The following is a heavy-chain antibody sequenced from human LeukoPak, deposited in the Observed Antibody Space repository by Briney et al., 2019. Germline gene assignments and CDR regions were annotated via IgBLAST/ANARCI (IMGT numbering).Heavy chain of an antibody. V-gene: IGHV4-34*01. D-gene: IGHD3-22*01. J-gene: IGHJ4*02. Sequence: PSETLSFNSAVYAVSCSGFYWGWIRHPPGIGLERIGSTYYSGSTYCNPSLKSRVTISVDTSKNQFSLKLSSVTAADTAVYYCALLYYYDSSGYSLRSSDYWGQGTLVTVSS. CDR2: TYYSGST. CDR3: ALLYYYDSSGYSLRSSDY. CDR1: AVSCSGFY.